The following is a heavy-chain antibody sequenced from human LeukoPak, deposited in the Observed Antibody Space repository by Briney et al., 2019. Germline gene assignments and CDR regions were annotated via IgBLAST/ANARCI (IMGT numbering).Heavy chain of an antibody. J-gene: IGHJ4*02. CDR3: AKDSVGIID. V-gene: IGHV3-64*01. D-gene: IGHD2-15*01. CDR1: GFTFSSYA. CDR2: ISSNGGST. Sequence: PGGSLRLSCAASGFTFSSYAMHWVRQAPGKGLEYVSAISSNGGSTYYANSVKGRFTISRDNSKNTLYLQMGSLRAEDMAVYYCAKDSVGIIDWGQGTLVTVSS.